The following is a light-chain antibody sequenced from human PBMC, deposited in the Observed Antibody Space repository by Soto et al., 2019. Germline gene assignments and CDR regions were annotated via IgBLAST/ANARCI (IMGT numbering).Light chain of an antibody. CDR3: LQYNAYPWT. Sequence: EKSRSRSSEPACVCVQGTITCRASQSISTWLAWYQQKPGKAPKILIFDASTLQSGVPSRFSGSGSGTECTLTISSLQPEDFASYFCLQYNAYPWTFGQGTKVDIK. CDR1: QSISTW. CDR2: DAS. J-gene: IGKJ1*01. V-gene: IGKV1-5*01.